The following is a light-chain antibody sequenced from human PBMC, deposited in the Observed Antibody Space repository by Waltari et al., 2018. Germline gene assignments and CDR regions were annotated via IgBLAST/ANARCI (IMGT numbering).Light chain of an antibody. CDR3: QQYSTYSRT. CDR2: KAS. CDR1: PSISTW. Sequence: DMQMTQSPSTLSASVGDRVTITCRASPSISTWLAWYQQKPGKAPKLLIYKASSLEGGVPSRFSGSGSGTEFTLTISSLQPDDFATYYCQQYSTYSRTFGQGTKLEIK. J-gene: IGKJ2*01. V-gene: IGKV1-5*03.